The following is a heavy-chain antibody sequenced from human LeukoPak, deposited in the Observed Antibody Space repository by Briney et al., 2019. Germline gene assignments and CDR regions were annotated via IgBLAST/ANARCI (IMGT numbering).Heavy chain of an antibody. J-gene: IGHJ4*02. CDR1: GGSISSGGYS. CDR2: IYHSGST. CDR3: ARGAYSNYDPGEFDY. D-gene: IGHD4-4*01. Sequence: SETLSLTCAVSGGSISSGGYSWSWIRQPPGKGLEWIGYIYHSGSTYYNPSLKSRVTISVDRSKNQFSLKLSSVTAADTAVYYCARGAYSNYDPGEFDYWGQGTLVTASS. V-gene: IGHV4-30-2*01.